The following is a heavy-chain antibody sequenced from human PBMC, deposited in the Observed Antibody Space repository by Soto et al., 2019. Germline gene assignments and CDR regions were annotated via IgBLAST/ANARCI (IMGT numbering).Heavy chain of an antibody. CDR1: GYTFTNDW. CDR2: IYPGDSAT. CDR3: AASIFYYGMDV. J-gene: IGHJ6*02. V-gene: IGHV5-51*01. Sequence: PGESLKISCKGSGYTFTNDWIGWVRQMPGKGLEWMGIIYPGDSATKYNPSFQGQVTISADKSITTTYLRWTSLKASDTAIYYCAASIFYYGMDVWGQGTTVTVSS.